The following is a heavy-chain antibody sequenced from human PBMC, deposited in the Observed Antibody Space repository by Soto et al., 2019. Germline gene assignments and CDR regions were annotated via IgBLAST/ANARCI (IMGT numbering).Heavy chain of an antibody. V-gene: IGHV4-34*01. CDR2: INHSGST. D-gene: IGHD5-12*01. Sequence: SETLSLTCAVYGGSFSGYYWSWIRQPPGKWLEWIGEINHSGSTNYNPSLKSRVTISVDTSKNQFSLKLSSVTAADTAVYYCARVATDFDYWGQGTLVTVSS. CDR3: ARVATDFDY. J-gene: IGHJ4*02. CDR1: GGSFSGYY.